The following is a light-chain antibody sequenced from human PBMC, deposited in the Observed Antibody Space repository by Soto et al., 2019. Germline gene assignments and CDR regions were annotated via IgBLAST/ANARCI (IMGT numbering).Light chain of an antibody. V-gene: IGKV1-5*03. CDR3: QQYNSYPYT. CDR1: QSISSW. Sequence: DIQMTQSPSTLSASVGDRVTITCRASQSISSWLAWYQQKPGKAPKLLIYKASSLESGVPSWFSGSGSGTEFTLTISSLQPDDFATYYCQQYNSYPYTVGEGTKLEIK. CDR2: KAS. J-gene: IGKJ2*01.